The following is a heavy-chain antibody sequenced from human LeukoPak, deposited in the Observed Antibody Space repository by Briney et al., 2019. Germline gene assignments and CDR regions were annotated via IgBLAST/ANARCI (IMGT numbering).Heavy chain of an antibody. J-gene: IGHJ4*02. CDR2: ISGSGGST. V-gene: IGHV3-23*01. CDR3: AKDSHVLLWFGELVNFDY. D-gene: IGHD3-10*01. CDR1: GFTFSSYA. Sequence: PGGSLRLSCAASGFTFSSYAMSWVRQAPGKGLEWVSAISGSGGSTYYADSVKGRFTISRDNSKNTLYLQMNSLRAEDTAVYYCAKDSHVLLWFGELVNFDYWGQGTLVTVSS.